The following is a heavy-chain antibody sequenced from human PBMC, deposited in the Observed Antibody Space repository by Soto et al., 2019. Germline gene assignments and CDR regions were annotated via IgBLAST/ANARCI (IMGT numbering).Heavy chain of an antibody. J-gene: IGHJ6*02. CDR2: IYHSGST. D-gene: IGHD3-10*01. CDR3: ARDRGRRYGMDV. Sequence: SETLSLTCAVSGGSISSGGYSWSWIRQPPGKGLEWIGYIYHSGSTYYNPSLKSRVTISVDRSKNQFSLKLSSVTAADTAVYYCARDRGRRYGMDVWGQGTTVTVSS. CDR1: GGSISSGGYS. V-gene: IGHV4-30-2*01.